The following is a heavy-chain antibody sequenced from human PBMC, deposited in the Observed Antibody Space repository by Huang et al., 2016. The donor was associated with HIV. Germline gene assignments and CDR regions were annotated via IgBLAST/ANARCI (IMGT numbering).Heavy chain of an antibody. D-gene: IGHD1-7*01. CDR2: IKQEEREK. J-gene: IGHJ6*02. CDR3: ATKTAGMDI. Sequence: VESGGRSVQPGGSIKLSCVGSTFTFGAYWMSWVRQPPGKGLEWVANIKQEEREKYYVDSVKGRFNISRDNARKVLFLEMDDLRVEDTAIYFCATKTAGMDIWGQGTTVTVSS. V-gene: IGHV3-7*01. CDR1: TFTFGAYW.